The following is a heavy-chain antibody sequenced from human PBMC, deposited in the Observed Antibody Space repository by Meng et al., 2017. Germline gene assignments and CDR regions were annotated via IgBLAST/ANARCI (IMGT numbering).Heavy chain of an antibody. D-gene: IGHD2-15*01. Sequence: GESLKISCTASGFTFGDYAMSWFRQAPGKGLEWVAVISYDGSNKYYADSVKGRFTISRDNSKNTLYLQMNSLRAEDTAVYYCARVANIVVVVAATGLDYWGQGTLVTVSS. CDR1: GFTFGDYA. J-gene: IGHJ4*02. CDR2: ISYDGSNK. CDR3: ARVANIVVVVAATGLDY. V-gene: IGHV3-30*04.